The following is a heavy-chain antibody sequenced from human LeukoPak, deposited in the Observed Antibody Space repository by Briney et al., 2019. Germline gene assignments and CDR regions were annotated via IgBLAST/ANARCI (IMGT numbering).Heavy chain of an antibody. J-gene: IGHJ4*02. CDR1: GFTFSNAW. CDR3: TTDYYDSSGYYFDY. D-gene: IGHD3-22*01. Sequence: PGGSLRLSCAASGFTFSNAWTNWVRQAPGKGLEWVGRIKSKTDGGTTDYAAPVKGRFTISRDDSKNTLYLQMNSLKTEDTAVYYCTTDYYDSSGYYFDYWGQGTLVTVSS. CDR2: IKSKTDGGTT. V-gene: IGHV3-15*07.